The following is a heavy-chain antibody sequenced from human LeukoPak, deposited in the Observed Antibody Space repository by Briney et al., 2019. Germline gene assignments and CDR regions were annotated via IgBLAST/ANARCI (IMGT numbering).Heavy chain of an antibody. J-gene: IGHJ4*02. CDR2: IYYSGST. CDR1: GGSISSYY. CDR3: ARNCGGDCYPNLGFDY. D-gene: IGHD2-21*02. Sequence: SETLSLTCTVSGGSISSYYWSWIQQPPGKGLEWIGYIYYSGSTNYNPSLKSRVTISVDTSKNQFSLKLSSVTAADTAVYYCARNCGGDCYPNLGFDYWGQGTLVTVSS. V-gene: IGHV4-59*08.